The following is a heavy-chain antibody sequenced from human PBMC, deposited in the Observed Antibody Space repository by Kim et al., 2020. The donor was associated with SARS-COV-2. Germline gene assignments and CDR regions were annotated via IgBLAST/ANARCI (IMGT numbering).Heavy chain of an antibody. V-gene: IGHV3-9*01. CDR3: AKDHSARYYYFDY. D-gene: IGHD1-26*01. J-gene: IGHJ4*02. Sequence: YADSVQGRFTTSRDRAKNYLYLQMNTLRGVDTALYYCAKDHSARYYYFDYWGQGTLVTVSS.